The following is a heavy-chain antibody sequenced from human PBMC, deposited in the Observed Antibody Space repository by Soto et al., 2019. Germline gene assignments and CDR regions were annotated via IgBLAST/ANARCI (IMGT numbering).Heavy chain of an antibody. CDR2: IDPSDSYT. CDR1: GYSFTSYW. Sequence: EVQLVQSGAEVKKPGESLRISCKGSGYSFTSYWISWVRQMPAKGLEWMGRIDPSDSYTNYSPSYQGHVTISADKSIRTASLQWSRPQAADTAMYHCARLQGAAGDNDLTFDYWGQGTPFTLSA. D-gene: IGHD6-13*01. J-gene: IGHJ4*02. CDR3: ARLQGAAGDNDLTFDY. V-gene: IGHV5-10-1*01.